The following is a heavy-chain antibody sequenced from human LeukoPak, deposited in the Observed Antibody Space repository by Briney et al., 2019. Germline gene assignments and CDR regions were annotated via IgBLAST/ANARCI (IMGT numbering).Heavy chain of an antibody. D-gene: IGHD5-24*01. Sequence: GASLKISCKGSGYSFTSYWIGWVRQMPGKGLEWMGIIFPGDSDSRYSPSFQGQVTISADKSINAAYLQWSSLKASDTAMYLCARMRDAYPDYWGQGTLLTVSS. V-gene: IGHV5-51*01. CDR1: GYSFTSYW. CDR3: ARMRDAYPDY. CDR2: IFPGDSDS. J-gene: IGHJ4*02.